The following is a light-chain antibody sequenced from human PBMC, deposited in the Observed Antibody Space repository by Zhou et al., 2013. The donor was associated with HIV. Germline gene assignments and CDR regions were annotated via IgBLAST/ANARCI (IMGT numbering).Light chain of an antibody. CDR3: LQHNALPWT. CDR2: ATS. J-gene: IGKJ1*01. V-gene: IGKV1-9*01. Sequence: DIQLTQSPSFLSASVGDRVTITCRASQGISSYLAWYQQKPGKAPKFLIYATSTLQSGVPSRFSGSGTGTEFTLTISSLQPEDAGMYYCLQHNALPWTFGRGTKVEVK. CDR1: QGISSY.